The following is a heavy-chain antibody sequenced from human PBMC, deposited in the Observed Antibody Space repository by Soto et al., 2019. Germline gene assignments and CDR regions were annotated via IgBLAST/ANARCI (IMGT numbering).Heavy chain of an antibody. CDR2: INHLGSI. CDR1: GGSLSDYF. V-gene: IGHV4-34*01. Sequence: SETLSLTCVVSGGSLSDYFWSWLRQPPGMALEWIGEINHLGSINYNPSLKSRVTMSVDTSKNQFSLTLNSVTAADTATYYCARGGISHWAYFYYMDVWDRGTPVTVSS. D-gene: IGHD2-21*01. J-gene: IGHJ6*03. CDR3: ARGGISHWAYFYYMDV.